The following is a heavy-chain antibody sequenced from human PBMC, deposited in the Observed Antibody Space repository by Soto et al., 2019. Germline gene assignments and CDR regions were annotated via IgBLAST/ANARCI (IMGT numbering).Heavy chain of an antibody. D-gene: IGHD1-1*01. Sequence: ASVKVSCKASGGTFSSYAISWVRQAPGQGLEWMGGIIPIFGTANYAQKFQGRVTITADESTSTAYMELSSLRSEDTAVYYCASNPLGTGTYFDYWGQGTLVTVSS. CDR2: IIPIFGTA. CDR3: ASNPLGTGTYFDY. CDR1: GGTFSSYA. J-gene: IGHJ4*02. V-gene: IGHV1-69*13.